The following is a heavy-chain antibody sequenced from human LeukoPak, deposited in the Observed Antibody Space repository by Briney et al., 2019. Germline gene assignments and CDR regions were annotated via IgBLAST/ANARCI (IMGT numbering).Heavy chain of an antibody. V-gene: IGHV3-7*01. D-gene: IGHD3-10*01. Sequence: GGSLRLSCAASGFIFRSYWMCWVRQAPGKGLEWVANIKPDGSEKNYVDFVKGRFTISRDNANNSLYLQMNSLRTEDTAVYFCSRDYYGSGSYYTSNYYYGMDVWGQGTTVTVSS. J-gene: IGHJ6*02. CDR3: SRDYYGSGSYYTSNYYYGMDV. CDR2: IKPDGSEK. CDR1: GFIFRSYW.